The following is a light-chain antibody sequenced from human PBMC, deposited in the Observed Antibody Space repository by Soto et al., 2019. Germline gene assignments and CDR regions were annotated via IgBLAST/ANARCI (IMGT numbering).Light chain of an antibody. J-gene: IGKJ4*01. Sequence: DIVMTQSPDFLAVSLGERATINCKSSQSVLHSSNNKNYLAWYQQKPGQPPKLLIYWASTRESGVPDRISGSGSGTDLTLTISSLQAEDVAVYFCQQYYNTPLTFGGGTKVEIK. CDR3: QQYYNTPLT. CDR1: QSVLHSSNNKNY. CDR2: WAS. V-gene: IGKV4-1*01.